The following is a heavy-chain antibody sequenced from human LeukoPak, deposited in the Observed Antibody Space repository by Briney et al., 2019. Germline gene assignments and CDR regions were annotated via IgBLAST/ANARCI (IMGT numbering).Heavy chain of an antibody. CDR3: ASHSGIAAAGTFWFDP. D-gene: IGHD6-13*01. Sequence: SETLSLTCTVSGGSISSSSYYWGWIRQPPGKGLEWIGSIYYSGSTYYNPSLKSRVTISVDTSKNQFSLKLSSVTAADTAVYYCASHSGIAAAGTFWFDPWGQGTLVTVSS. J-gene: IGHJ5*02. CDR1: GGSISSSSYY. V-gene: IGHV4-39*01. CDR2: IYYSGST.